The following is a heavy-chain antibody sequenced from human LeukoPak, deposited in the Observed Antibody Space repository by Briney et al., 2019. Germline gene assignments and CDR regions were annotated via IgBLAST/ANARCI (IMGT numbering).Heavy chain of an antibody. J-gene: IGHJ4*02. V-gene: IGHV3-23*01. CDR1: GFTFSSYA. CDR3: ATRGYCSSTSCYYFDY. D-gene: IGHD2-2*01. Sequence: GGSLRLSCAASGFTFSSYAMSWVRQAPGKGLEWVSAISGSGGSTYYADSVKGRFTISRDNSKNTLYLQMNSLRAEDTAVYYCATRGYCSSTSCYYFDYWGQGTLVTVSS. CDR2: ISGSGGST.